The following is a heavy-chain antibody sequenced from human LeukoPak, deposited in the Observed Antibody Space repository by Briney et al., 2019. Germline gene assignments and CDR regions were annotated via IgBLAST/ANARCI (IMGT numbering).Heavy chain of an antibody. Sequence: GGSLRLSCAASGFTFSTFAMIWVRQPPGKGLEWVSSIFPSGGEIHYADSVRGRFTISRDNSKSTLSLQMNSLRAEDTAVYYCAKDWDQLLYYFDYWGQGTLVTVSS. V-gene: IGHV3-23*01. CDR1: GFTFSTFA. CDR3: AKDWDQLLYYFDY. CDR2: IFPSGGEI. J-gene: IGHJ4*02. D-gene: IGHD2-2*01.